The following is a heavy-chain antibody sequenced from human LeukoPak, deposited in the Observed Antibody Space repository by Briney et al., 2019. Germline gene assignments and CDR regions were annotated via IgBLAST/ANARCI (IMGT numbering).Heavy chain of an antibody. V-gene: IGHV3-21*01. CDR2: ISSSSSYI. CDR3: ARDVGGSAYYDFWSGYYSGYFDY. J-gene: IGHJ4*02. CDR1: GFTFGSYA. D-gene: IGHD3-3*01. Sequence: GGSLRLSCAASGFTFGSYAMSWVRQAPGKGLEWVSSISSSSSYIYYADSVKGRFTISRDNAKNSLYLQMNSLRAEDTAVYYCARDVGGSAYYDFWSGYYSGYFDYWGQGTLVTVSS.